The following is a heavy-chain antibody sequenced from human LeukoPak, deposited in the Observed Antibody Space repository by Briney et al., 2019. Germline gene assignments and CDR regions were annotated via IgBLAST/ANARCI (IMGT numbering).Heavy chain of an antibody. V-gene: IGHV3-53*01. CDR3: ARGDDSGYYDYFDY. CDR1: GFTVDSNY. J-gene: IGHJ4*02. CDR2: IHTGGNT. Sequence: GGSLRLSCAASGFTVDSNYLSWVRKAPGKGLEWVSTIHTGGNTYYAASVKGRFTISRDFSKNTVFLHMNSLRAEDTAMYYCARGDDSGYYDYFDYWGQGALVTVSS. D-gene: IGHD3-22*01.